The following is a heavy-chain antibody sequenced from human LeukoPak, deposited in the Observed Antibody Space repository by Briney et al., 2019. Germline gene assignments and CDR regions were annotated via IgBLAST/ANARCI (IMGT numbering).Heavy chain of an antibody. CDR1: GFTFSSYW. CDR3: ARVNGYYDSYDAFDI. CDR2: INSDGSST. Sequence: GGSLRLSCAASGFTFSSYWMHWVRQAPGKGLVWVSRINSDGSSTSYADSVKGRFTISRDNAKNTLYLQMNSLRAEDTAVYYCARVNGYYDSYDAFDIWGQGTMVTVSS. V-gene: IGHV3-74*01. J-gene: IGHJ3*02. D-gene: IGHD3-3*01.